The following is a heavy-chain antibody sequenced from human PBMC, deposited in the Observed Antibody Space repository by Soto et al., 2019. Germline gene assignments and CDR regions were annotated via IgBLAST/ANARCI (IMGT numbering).Heavy chain of an antibody. J-gene: IGHJ4*02. CDR1: GGSISSYY. D-gene: IGHD2-21*02. CDR2: IYYSGST. Sequence: TSETLSLTCTVSGGSISSYYWSWIRQPPGKGLEWIGYIYYSGSTNYNPSLKSRVTISVDTSKNQFSLKLSSVTAADTAVYYCARETVVTATGDYFDYWGQGTLVTVSS. V-gene: IGHV4-59*01. CDR3: ARETVVTATGDYFDY.